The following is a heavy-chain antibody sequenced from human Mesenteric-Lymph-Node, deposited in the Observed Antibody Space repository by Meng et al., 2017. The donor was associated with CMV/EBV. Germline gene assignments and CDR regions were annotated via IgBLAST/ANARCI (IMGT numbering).Heavy chain of an antibody. V-gene: IGHV4-39*01. J-gene: IGHJ4*02. CDR3: ARPTGGSSSPWDH. CDR1: GGSISSSTWY. D-gene: IGHD6-6*01. CDR2: MYFGGGT. Sequence: VSGGSISSSTWYWGWIRQPPEKGLEWIGSMYFGGGTYYNPSLKSRVTISVDSSKNQFSLKVTSVTAADTAVYYCARPTGGSSSPWDHWGQGTLVTVSS.